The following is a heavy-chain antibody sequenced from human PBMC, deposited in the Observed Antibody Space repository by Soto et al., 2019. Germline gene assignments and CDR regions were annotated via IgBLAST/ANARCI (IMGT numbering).Heavy chain of an antibody. V-gene: IGHV4-34*01. CDR3: ASSHYYYGSGSLDY. Sequence: SETLSLTCAVYGGSFSGYYWSWIRQPPGKGLEWIGEINHSGSTNYNPSLKSRVTISVDTSKNQFSLKLSSVTAADTAVYYCASSHYYYGSGSLDYWGQGNLVTVSS. D-gene: IGHD3-10*01. J-gene: IGHJ4*02. CDR1: GGSFSGYY. CDR2: INHSGST.